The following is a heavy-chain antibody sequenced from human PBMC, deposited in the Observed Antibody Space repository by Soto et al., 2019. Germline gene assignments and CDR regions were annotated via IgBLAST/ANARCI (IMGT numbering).Heavy chain of an antibody. Sequence: SETLSLTCTVSGGSISSYYWSWIRQPPGKGLEWIGYIYYSGSTNYNPSLKSRVTISVDTSKNQFSLKLSSVTAADTAVYYCARFSLQPRVPVIYYYYYMDVWNKGPRSPSP. CDR1: GGSISSYY. V-gene: IGHV4-59*01. D-gene: IGHD5-12*01. J-gene: IGHJ6*03. CDR3: ARFSLQPRVPVIYYYYYMDV. CDR2: IYYSGST.